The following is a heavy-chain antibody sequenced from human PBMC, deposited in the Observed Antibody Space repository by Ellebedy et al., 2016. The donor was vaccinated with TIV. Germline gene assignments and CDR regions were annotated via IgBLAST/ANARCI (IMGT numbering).Heavy chain of an antibody. CDR2: LFDSGTT. CDR3: ARQYVWFVDRKPYYFDL. J-gene: IGHJ2*01. D-gene: IGHD3-16*01. Sequence: MPSETLSLTCSVSGGSISSSKYCRGWIRQPPGKGLEWIGSLFDSGTTSYSPSLKSRSTLSVDTSKNEFSLRLSSVTAADTAVYFCARQYVWFVDRKPYYFDLWGRGTLVTVSS. V-gene: IGHV4-39*01. CDR1: GGSISSSKYC.